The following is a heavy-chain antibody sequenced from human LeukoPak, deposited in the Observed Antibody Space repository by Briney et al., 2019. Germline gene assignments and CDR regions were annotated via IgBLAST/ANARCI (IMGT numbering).Heavy chain of an antibody. D-gene: IGHD6-19*01. V-gene: IGHV3-7*05. Sequence: GRSLRLSCAASGFTFSSYWMSWVRQAPGKGLEGVAKIKEDGGEKYYGDSVKGRFTISRDNAKKSLYLQMNSLRAEDTAVYYCARSRFGTGWYTYYFDYWGQGTLVTVSS. J-gene: IGHJ4*02. CDR1: GFTFSSYW. CDR2: IKEDGGEK. CDR3: ARSRFGTGWYTYYFDY.